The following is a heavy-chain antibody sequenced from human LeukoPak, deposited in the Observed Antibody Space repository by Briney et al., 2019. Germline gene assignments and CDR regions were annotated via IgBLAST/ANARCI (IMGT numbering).Heavy chain of an antibody. D-gene: IGHD3-16*01. Sequence: GGSLSLSCAASGFNFNSYGMHWLRQAPGKGLEWVALIWYDGGNKYYADSVKGRFTISRDNSQNTLYLQMNSLRAEDTAVYYCARVNTNYYVPVNYGMDVWGQGTTVTVSS. J-gene: IGHJ6*02. CDR1: GFNFNSYG. CDR3: ARVNTNYYVPVNYGMDV. V-gene: IGHV3-33*01. CDR2: IWYDGGNK.